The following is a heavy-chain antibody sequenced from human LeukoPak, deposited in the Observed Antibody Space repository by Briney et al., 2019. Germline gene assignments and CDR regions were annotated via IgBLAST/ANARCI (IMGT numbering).Heavy chain of an antibody. Sequence: GGSLRLSCAASGFTFSSYWMSWVRQAPGKGLEWVANIKQDGSEKYYVDSVKGRFTISRDNAKNSLYLQMNSLRAEDTAVYYCARDYYYDSSVLDYWGQGTLVTVSS. J-gene: IGHJ4*02. CDR3: ARDYYYDSSVLDY. V-gene: IGHV3-7*01. CDR1: GFTFSSYW. D-gene: IGHD3-22*01. CDR2: IKQDGSEK.